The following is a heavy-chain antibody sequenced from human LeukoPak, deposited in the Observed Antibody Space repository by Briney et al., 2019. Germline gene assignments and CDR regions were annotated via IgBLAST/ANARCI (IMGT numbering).Heavy chain of an antibody. CDR2: IYYSGST. CDR1: GGSISSYY. CDR3: AGPKVEFFDY. J-gene: IGHJ4*02. V-gene: IGHV4-59*01. Sequence: SETLSLTCTVSGGSISSYYWSWIRQPPGKGLEWIGYIYYSGSTSYNPSLKSRVTISVDTSKNQFSLKLSSVTAADTAVYYCAGPKVEFFDYWGQGTLVTVSS. D-gene: IGHD1-1*01.